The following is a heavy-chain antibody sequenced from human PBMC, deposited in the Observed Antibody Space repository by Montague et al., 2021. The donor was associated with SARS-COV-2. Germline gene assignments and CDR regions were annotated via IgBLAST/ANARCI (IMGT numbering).Heavy chain of an antibody. CDR2: TYYRSKWYN. CDR3: ARAYCGGDCYFYWYFDL. J-gene: IGHJ2*01. CDR1: GDSVSSNIAT. V-gene: IGHV6-1*01. Sequence: AISGDSVSSNIATWNWIRQSPSRGLEWLGRTYYRSKWYNDYAVSVKSRVIINPDTSNNRISLRLNSVTPEDTAVYYCARAYCGGDCYFYWYFDLWGRGTLVTVSS. D-gene: IGHD2-21*02.